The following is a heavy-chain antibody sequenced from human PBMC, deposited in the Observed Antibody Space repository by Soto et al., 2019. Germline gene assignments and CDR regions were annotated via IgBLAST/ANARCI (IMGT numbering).Heavy chain of an antibody. V-gene: IGHV3-23*01. J-gene: IGHJ4*02. CDR1: GFSFITYA. CDR2: IGAAGTTT. Sequence: EVQLLESGGGLVQPGGSLRLSCAASGFSFITYAMGWVRQAPGKELEWVSSIGAAGTTTNYADSVKGRFTISRDNSQNTLYLQMNNVRVEDTAIYYCTDTWGYSSGSYYFDYWGQGTLVTVSP. CDR3: TDTWGYSSGSYYFDY. D-gene: IGHD6-19*01.